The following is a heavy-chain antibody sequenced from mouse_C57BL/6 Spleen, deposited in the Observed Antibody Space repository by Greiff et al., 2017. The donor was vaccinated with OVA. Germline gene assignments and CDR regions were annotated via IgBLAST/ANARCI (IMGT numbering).Heavy chain of an antibody. D-gene: IGHD3-2*02. CDR3: ARFPTAQATSYYAMDY. Sequence: VQLQESGPELVKPGASVKLSCKASGYTFTSYDINWVKQRPGQGFEWIGWIYPRDGSTKYNEKFKGKATLTVDTSSSTAYMELHSLTSEDSAVYFCARFPTAQATSYYAMDYWGQGTSVTVSS. CDR1: GYTFTSYD. J-gene: IGHJ4*01. V-gene: IGHV1-85*01. CDR2: IYPRDGST.